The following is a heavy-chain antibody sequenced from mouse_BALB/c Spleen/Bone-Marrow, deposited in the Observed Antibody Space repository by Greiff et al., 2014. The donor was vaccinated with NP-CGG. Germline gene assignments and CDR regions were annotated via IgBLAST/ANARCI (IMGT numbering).Heavy chain of an antibody. CDR3: ALANWDIGGPFAY. Sequence: VQLQESGAELARPGASVKRPCKTSGYTFTTYTMHWVKQRPGQGLEWIGYINPSSGYTNYNQKFKDKATLTADKSSSTAYMQLSSLTSEDSAVYYCALANWDIGGPFAYWGQGTLVTVSA. CDR1: GYTFTTYT. CDR2: INPSSGYT. J-gene: IGHJ3*01. V-gene: IGHV1-4*01. D-gene: IGHD4-1*01.